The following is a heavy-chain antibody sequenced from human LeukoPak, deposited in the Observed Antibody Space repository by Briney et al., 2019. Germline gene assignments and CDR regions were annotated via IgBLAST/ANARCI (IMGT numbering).Heavy chain of an antibody. CDR3: ARQFPGYSSSSGDY. V-gene: IGHV4-39*01. CDR1: GGSISSSSYY. Sequence: PSETLSLTCTVSGGSISSSSYYWGWIRQPPGKGLEWIGSIYYSGSTYYNPSLKSRVTISVDTSKNQFSLKLSSVTAADTAVYYCARQFPGYSSSSGDYWGQGTLVTVSS. CDR2: IYYSGST. J-gene: IGHJ4*02. D-gene: IGHD6-13*01.